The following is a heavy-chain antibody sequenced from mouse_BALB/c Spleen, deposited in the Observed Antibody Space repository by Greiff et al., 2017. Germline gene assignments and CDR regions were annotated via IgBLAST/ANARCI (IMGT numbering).Heavy chain of an antibody. D-gene: IGHD2-3*01. J-gene: IGHJ3*01. V-gene: IGHV5-6-4*01. CDR1: GFTFSSYT. Sequence: DVMLVESGGGLVKPGGSLKLSCAASGFTFSSYTMSWVRQTPEKRLEWVATISSGGSYTYYPDSVKGRFTISRDNAKNTLYLQMSSLKSEDTAMYYCTRDYDGYYLFAYWGQGTLVTVSA. CDR2: ISSGGSYT. CDR3: TRDYDGYYLFAY.